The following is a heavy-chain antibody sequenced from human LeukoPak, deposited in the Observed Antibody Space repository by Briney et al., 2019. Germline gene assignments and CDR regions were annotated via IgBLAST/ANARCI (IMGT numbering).Heavy chain of an antibody. J-gene: IGHJ6*03. CDR2: INPNSGGT. Sequence: ASVKVSCKASGYTFTGYYMHWVRQAPGQGLEWMGWINPNSGGTNYAQKFQGRVTMTRDTSISTAYMELSRLRSDDTAVYYCARDPGTMTGYYCYMDVWGKGTTVTVSS. CDR1: GYTFTGYY. V-gene: IGHV1-2*02. CDR3: ARDPGTMTGYYCYMDV. D-gene: IGHD3-22*01.